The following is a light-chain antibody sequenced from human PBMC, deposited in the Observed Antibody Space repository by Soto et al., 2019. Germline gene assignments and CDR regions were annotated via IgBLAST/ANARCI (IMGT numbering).Light chain of an antibody. J-gene: IGKJ1*01. CDR3: QQSYSTPRT. V-gene: IGKV1-39*01. Sequence: DIQMTQSPSSLSASVGDRVTITCRASQSVSSYLNWYQQKPGKAPKLLIYAASTLQGGVPSRFSGIGSGTDFTLTISSLQPEDFATYYCQQSYSTPRTFGQGTKVEIK. CDR1: QSVSSY. CDR2: AAS.